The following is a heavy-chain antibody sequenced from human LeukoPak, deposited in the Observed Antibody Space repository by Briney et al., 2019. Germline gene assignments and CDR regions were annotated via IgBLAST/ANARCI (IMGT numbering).Heavy chain of an antibody. CDR1: GYTFTSYY. CDR2: INPSGGST. CDR3: ASPYILRYFDWLLSKEDYYYYGMDV. Sequence: GASVKVSCKASGYTFTSYYMHWVRQAPGQGLEWMGIINPSGGSTSYAQKFQGRVTITADKSTGTAYMELSSLRSEDTAVYYCASPYILRYFDWLLSKEDYYYYGMDVWGQGTTVTVSS. J-gene: IGHJ6*02. D-gene: IGHD3-9*01. V-gene: IGHV1-46*01.